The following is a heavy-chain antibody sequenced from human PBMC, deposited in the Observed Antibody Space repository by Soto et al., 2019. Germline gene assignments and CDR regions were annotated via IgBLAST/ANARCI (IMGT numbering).Heavy chain of an antibody. CDR1: GGTFSGYA. CDR3: ARDPRSITGTTSSEDVQH. D-gene: IGHD1-20*01. V-gene: IGHV1-69*01. CDR2: IIPLLGIT. Sequence: QAQLMQSGAEVKKPGSSVKVSCKASGGTFSGYAINWVRQAPGQGLEWMGGIIPLLGITDYGQKFQGRITIAADESTDTAYMDLRGLRSEDTAVYYCARDPRSITGTTSSEDVQHWGQGTLVSVSS. J-gene: IGHJ1*01.